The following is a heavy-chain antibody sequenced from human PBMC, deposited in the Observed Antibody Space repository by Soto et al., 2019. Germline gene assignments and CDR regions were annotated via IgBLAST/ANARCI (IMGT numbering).Heavy chain of an antibody. J-gene: IGHJ3*02. CDR1: GGTFSSYA. D-gene: IGHD3-10*01. CDR3: ASSYGSGSYYSDDDAFDI. V-gene: IGHV1-69*13. CDR2: IIPIFGTA. Sequence: SVKVSCKASGGTFSSYAISWVRQAPXQGLEWMGGIIPIFGTANYAQKFQGRVTITADESTSTAYMELSSLRSEDTAVYYCASSYGSGSYYSDDDAFDIWGQGTMVT.